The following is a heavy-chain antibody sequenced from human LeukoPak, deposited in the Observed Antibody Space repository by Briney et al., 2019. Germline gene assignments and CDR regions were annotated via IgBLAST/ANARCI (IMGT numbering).Heavy chain of an antibody. CDR2: ISSSSSYI. D-gene: IGHD1-26*01. CDR3: ARDWLMGAKDY. Sequence: GGSLRLSCAASGFTFSSYSMNWARQAPGKGLEWVSSISSSSSYIYYADSVKGRFTISRDNAKNSLYLQMNSLRAEGTAVYYCARDWLMGAKDYWGQGTLVTVSS. J-gene: IGHJ4*02. CDR1: GFTFSSYS. V-gene: IGHV3-21*01.